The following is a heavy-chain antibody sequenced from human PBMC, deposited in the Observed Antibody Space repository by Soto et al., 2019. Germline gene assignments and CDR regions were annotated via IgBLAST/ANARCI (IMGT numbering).Heavy chain of an antibody. Sequence: PRLSCVASGFTFSNYNMNWVRQAPGKWLEWVSHISGTSVYIHYADSVKGRFTISRDNAKNSVYLQMDSLRVEDTAVYYCAREGALKPFSSWGQGALVTVSS. V-gene: IGHV3-21*01. CDR3: AREGALKPFSS. J-gene: IGHJ5*02. CDR1: GFTFSNYN. CDR2: ISGTSVYI.